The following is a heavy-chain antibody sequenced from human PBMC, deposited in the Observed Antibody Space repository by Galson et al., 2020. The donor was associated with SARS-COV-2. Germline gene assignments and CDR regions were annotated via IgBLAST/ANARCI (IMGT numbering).Heavy chain of an antibody. Sequence: ASVKVSCKASGYTFTSYGISWVRQAPGQGLEWMGWISAYNGNTNYAQKLQGRVTMTTDTSTSTAYMELRSLRSDDTAVYYCARDVTVRGVIRPYYYYGMDVWGQGTTVTVSS. CDR3: ARDVTVRGVIRPYYYYGMDV. CDR1: GYTFTSYG. V-gene: IGHV1-18*04. CDR2: ISAYNGNT. J-gene: IGHJ6*02. D-gene: IGHD3-10*01.